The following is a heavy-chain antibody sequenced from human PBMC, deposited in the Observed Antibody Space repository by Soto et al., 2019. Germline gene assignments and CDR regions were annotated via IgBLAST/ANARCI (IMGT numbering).Heavy chain of an antibody. J-gene: IGHJ3*02. CDR2: ISGSGVST. D-gene: IGHD6-13*01. V-gene: IGHV3-23*01. Sequence: GGSLRLSCAASGFTFSSYSISWVRQAPWKGLEWVSAISGSGVSTYYADSVKGRFTISRDNSKNTLYLQMNSLRSEDTAVYYCARDRPNKGSSVPAFDIWGQGTMVTF. CDR3: ARDRPNKGSSVPAFDI. CDR1: GFTFSSYS.